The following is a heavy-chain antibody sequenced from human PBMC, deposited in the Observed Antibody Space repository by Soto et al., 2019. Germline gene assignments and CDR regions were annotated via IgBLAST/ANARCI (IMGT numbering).Heavy chain of an antibody. CDR2: IIPLFGTT. CDR1: GGYFNNRQTLNSYP. V-gene: IGHV1-69*01. D-gene: IGHD3-16*01. J-gene: IGHJ6*02. Sequence: QVQVVQSGAEVKRPGSSVNVSCKASGGYFNNRQTLNSYPISWVRQAPGQGLEWMGGIIPLFGTTNYAQRFQGRITITADHTTSTPYQQWKNMTSADTAVYYCTKPWGAEIYDYYYAMDVWGQGTTVTVSS. CDR3: TKPWGAEIYDYYYAMDV.